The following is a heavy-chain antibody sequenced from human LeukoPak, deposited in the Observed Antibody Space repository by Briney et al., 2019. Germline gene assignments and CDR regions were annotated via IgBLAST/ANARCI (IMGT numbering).Heavy chain of an antibody. D-gene: IGHD3-9*01. CDR2: ISSSSSTI. CDR3: ARDQERYFDWLSSPRPFDY. V-gene: IGHV3-48*01. J-gene: IGHJ4*02. Sequence: GGSLRLSCATSGFTFSSYSMNWVRQAPGKGLEWLSYISSSSSTIYYADSVKGRFTISRDKAKNSLYLQMNSLRAEDTAVYYCARDQERYFDWLSSPRPFDYWGQGTLVTVSS. CDR1: GFTFSSYS.